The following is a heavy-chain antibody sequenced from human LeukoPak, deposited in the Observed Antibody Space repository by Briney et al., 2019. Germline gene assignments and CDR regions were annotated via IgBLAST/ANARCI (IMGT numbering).Heavy chain of an antibody. D-gene: IGHD3-22*01. V-gene: IGHV3-23*01. CDR1: GFTFSSYA. CDR2: ISGSGSST. CDR3: AKDPETYYYDSSDDYYGMDV. J-gene: IGHJ6*02. Sequence: GGSLRLSCAASGFTFSSYAMSWVRQAPGKGLEWVSAISGSGSSTYYADSVKGRFTISRDNSKNTLYLQMNSLRAEDTAVYYCAKDPETYYYDSSDDYYGMDVWGQGTTVTSP.